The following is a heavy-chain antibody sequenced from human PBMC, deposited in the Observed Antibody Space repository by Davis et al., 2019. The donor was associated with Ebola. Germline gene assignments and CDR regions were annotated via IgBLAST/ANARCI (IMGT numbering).Heavy chain of an antibody. CDR2: INPSGGST. D-gene: IGHD2-15*01. Sequence: AASVKVSCKASGYTFTSYYMHWVRQAPGQGLEWMGIINPSGGSTSYAQKFQGRVTMTRDTSTSTVYMELSSLRSEDTAVYYCARGRCSGGSWYHYYYYGMDVWGQGTTVTVSS. V-gene: IGHV1-46*01. CDR1: GYTFTSYY. J-gene: IGHJ6*02. CDR3: ARGRCSGGSWYHYYYYGMDV.